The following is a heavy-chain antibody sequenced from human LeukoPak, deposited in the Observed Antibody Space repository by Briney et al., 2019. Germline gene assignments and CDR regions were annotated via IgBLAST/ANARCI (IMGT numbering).Heavy chain of an antibody. J-gene: IGHJ4*02. D-gene: IGHD2-15*01. V-gene: IGHV3-23*01. CDR1: GFTFSSYA. Sequence: GGSLRLSCAASGFTFSSYAMNWVRQAPGKGLEWVSAICSNDNNTYYANSVKGRFTISRDNSKNTLSLQLNSLRAEDTAVYYCAKGTSSSCYSAPNYWGQGTLVTVPS. CDR3: AKGTSSSCYSAPNY. CDR2: ICSNDNNT.